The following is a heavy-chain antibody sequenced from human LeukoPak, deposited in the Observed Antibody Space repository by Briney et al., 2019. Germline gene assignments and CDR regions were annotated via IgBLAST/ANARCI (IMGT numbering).Heavy chain of an antibody. J-gene: IGHJ4*02. CDR3: ASGLYSSSWYKH. CDR1: GGTFSSYA. CDR2: IIPIFGTA. D-gene: IGHD6-13*01. Sequence: SVKVSCKASGGTFSSYAISWVRQAPGQGLEWMGGIIPIFGTANYAQKFQGRVTITADESTSTAYVELSSLRSEDTAVYYCASGLYSSSWYKHWGQGTLVTVSS. V-gene: IGHV1-69*01.